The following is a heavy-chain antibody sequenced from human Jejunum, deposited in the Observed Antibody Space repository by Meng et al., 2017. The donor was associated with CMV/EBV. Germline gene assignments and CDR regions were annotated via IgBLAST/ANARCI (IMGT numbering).Heavy chain of an antibody. Sequence: GFTFGDYGMIWVRQAQGKGLEWVSGVNENGRSTAYADSVKGRFTISRDNAKNSLFLQMNSLRDGDTALYHCARRSGHCTGSCYEDYWGQGTLVTVSS. CDR3: ARRSGHCTGSCYEDY. D-gene: IGHD2-8*02. CDR2: VNENGRST. CDR1: GFTFGDYG. V-gene: IGHV3-20*01. J-gene: IGHJ4*02.